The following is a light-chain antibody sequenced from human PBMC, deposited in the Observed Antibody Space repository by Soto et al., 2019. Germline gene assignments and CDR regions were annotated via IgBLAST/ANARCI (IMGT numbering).Light chain of an antibody. J-gene: IGKJ1*01. Sequence: AIQLTQSPSSLYASVGDRVTITCRASQAIRAALGWYQHKPGKVPKLLIYAASILQSGVPSRFSGSGSGTDFTLTISSLQPEDFATYYCLLDFRYFWAFGQGTKVEIK. CDR1: QAIRAA. CDR2: AAS. V-gene: IGKV1-6*01. CDR3: LLDFRYFWA.